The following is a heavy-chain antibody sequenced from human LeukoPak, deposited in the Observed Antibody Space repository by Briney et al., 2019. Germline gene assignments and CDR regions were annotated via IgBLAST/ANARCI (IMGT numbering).Heavy chain of an antibody. V-gene: IGHV4-4*02. D-gene: IGHD1-14*01. Sequence: PSETLSLTCAVSGDSITSVYWWSWVRQPPGKGLEWIGEIYHSENPNYNPSLKSRVTISVDRSRNEFSLKVTSVTAADTAVYYCVRNRVYYMDVWGKGTTVTVSS. J-gene: IGHJ6*03. CDR1: GDSITSVYW. CDR3: VRNRVYYMDV. CDR2: IYHSENP.